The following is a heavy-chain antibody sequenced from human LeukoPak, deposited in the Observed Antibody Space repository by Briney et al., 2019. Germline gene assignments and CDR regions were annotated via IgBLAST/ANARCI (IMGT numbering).Heavy chain of an antibody. V-gene: IGHV1-46*01. CDR1: GYIFTSYY. J-gene: IGHJ4*02. D-gene: IGHD7-27*01. CDR3: ARRAGDHYYFDY. Sequence: ASVKVSCKASGYIFTSYYMHWVRQAPGQGLEWMGIINPSSGSTSYAQKFQDRVKMTRDTARSTVYMELSSLRSEDTAVYYCARRAGDHYYFDYWGQGTLVTVSS. CDR2: INPSSGST.